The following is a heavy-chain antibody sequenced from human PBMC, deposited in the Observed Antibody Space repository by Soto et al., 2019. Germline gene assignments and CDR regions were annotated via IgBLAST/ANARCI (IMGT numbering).Heavy chain of an antibody. J-gene: IGHJ6*02. CDR1: GFTVSSNY. CDR2: IYSGGST. D-gene: IGHD6-19*01. V-gene: IGHV3-66*01. Sequence: GGSLRLSCAASGFTVSSNYMSWVRQAPGKGLGWVSVIYSGGSTCYADSVKGRFTISRDNSKNTLYLQMNSLRAEDTAVYYCARDRIAVAGTYYYYYGMDVWGQGTTVTVSS. CDR3: ARDRIAVAGTYYYYYGMDV.